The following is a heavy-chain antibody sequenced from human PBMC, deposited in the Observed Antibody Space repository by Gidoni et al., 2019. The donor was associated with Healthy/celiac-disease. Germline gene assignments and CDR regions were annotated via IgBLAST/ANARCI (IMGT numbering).Heavy chain of an antibody. CDR2: ISSSSSYI. D-gene: IGHD6-6*01. Sequence: EVQLVESGGGLVKPGGSLRLYCAASGFTFSSYSMNWVRQAPGKGLEWVSSISSSSSYIYYADSVKGRFTISRDNPKNSLYLQMNSLRAEDTAVYYCAREAAYSSSSLFDYWGQGTLVTVSS. CDR3: AREAAYSSSSLFDY. J-gene: IGHJ4*02. CDR1: GFTFSSYS. V-gene: IGHV3-21*01.